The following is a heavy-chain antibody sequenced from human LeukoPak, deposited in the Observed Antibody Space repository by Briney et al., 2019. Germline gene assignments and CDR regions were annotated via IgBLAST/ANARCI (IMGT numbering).Heavy chain of an antibody. V-gene: IGHV5-10-1*01. Sequence: PGASLQISCKGSGSPFTSYWISWARQLPGKGLEWMGMIDPSDSYTNYSPSFQGPVTISADESISTAYLQWSSLKASDTAMYYCARAWPQQGLDYWGQGTLVSVSS. CDR3: ARAWPQQGLDY. CDR2: IDPSDSYT. D-gene: IGHD5-12*01. J-gene: IGHJ4*02. CDR1: GSPFTSYW.